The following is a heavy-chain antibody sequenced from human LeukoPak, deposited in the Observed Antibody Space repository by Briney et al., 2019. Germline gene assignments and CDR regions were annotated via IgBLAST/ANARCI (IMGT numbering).Heavy chain of an antibody. V-gene: IGHV4-30-2*01. D-gene: IGHD3-22*01. J-gene: IGHJ4*02. CDR1: GGSISSGGYS. Sequence: SQTLSLTCAVSGGSISSGGYSWSWIRQPPGKGLEWIGYIYHSGSTYYNPSLKSRVTISVDRSKNQFSLKLSSVTAADTAVYYCATSPRHDSSGYFDYWGQGTLVTVSS. CDR2: IYHSGST. CDR3: ATSPRHDSSGYFDY.